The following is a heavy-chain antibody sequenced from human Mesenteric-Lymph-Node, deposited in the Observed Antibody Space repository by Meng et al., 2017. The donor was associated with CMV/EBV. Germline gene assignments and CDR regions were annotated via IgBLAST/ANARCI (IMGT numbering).Heavy chain of an antibody. CDR2: VHHSGTT. D-gene: IGHD3-22*01. J-gene: IGHJ4*02. CDR1: GDSNSNSTYY. CDR3: ARRGNYDSDYSEY. V-gene: IGHV4-39*01. Sequence: QPPESGPGLGKPSAPLSLSFIISGDSNSNSTYYWTWIRQPPGKGLEWIGSVHHSGTTYYNPSLKGRLTISVDTSANLFSLRLTTVTAADTATYYCARRGNYDSDYSEYWGQGTLVTVSS.